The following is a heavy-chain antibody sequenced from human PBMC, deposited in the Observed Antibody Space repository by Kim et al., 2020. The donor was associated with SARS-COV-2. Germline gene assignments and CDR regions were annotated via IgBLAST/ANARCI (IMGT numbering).Heavy chain of an antibody. CDR1: GGSISTRSYY. CDR2: VHNSGSS. Sequence: SETLSLTCTVSGGSISTRSYYWGWVRQPPEKGLEWVGYVHNSGSSYYNASLKSRLTVSMDTSKNQFSLKLTSVTAADTAVYFCARHTVGSTVQFDPWGQGTLVIVSS. D-gene: IGHD1-26*01. CDR3: ARHTVGSTVQFDP. V-gene: IGHV4-39*01. J-gene: IGHJ5*02.